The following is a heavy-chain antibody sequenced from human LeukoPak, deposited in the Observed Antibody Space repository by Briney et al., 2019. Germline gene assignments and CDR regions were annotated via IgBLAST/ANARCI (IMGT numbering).Heavy chain of an antibody. J-gene: IGHJ4*02. D-gene: IGHD3-10*01. Sequence: GGSLRLSCVASGFTFSSYSMNWVRQAPGKGLEWVSSISSSSSYIHYADSVKGRFTISRDNAKNSLFLQMNSLRAEDTAVYYCARDPSDGSGSYYNDYYFDYWGQGTLVTVSS. CDR2: ISSSSSYI. CDR3: ARDPSDGSGSYYNDYYFDY. V-gene: IGHV3-21*01. CDR1: GFTFSSYS.